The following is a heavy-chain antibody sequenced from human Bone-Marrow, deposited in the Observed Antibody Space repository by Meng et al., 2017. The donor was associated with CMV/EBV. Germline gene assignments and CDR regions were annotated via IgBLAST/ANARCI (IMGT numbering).Heavy chain of an antibody. D-gene: IGHD3-10*01. J-gene: IGHJ3*02. CDR1: GFTFSSYA. CDR2: ISYDGTNK. CDR3: ARGSYYYGSGSYYKRAFDI. Sequence: GESLKISCAASGFTFSSYAMHWVRQAPGKGLEWVAVISYDGTNKYYADSVKGRFTISRDNSKNTLYLQMNSLRAEDTAVYYCARGSYYYGSGSYYKRAFDIWGQGTRVTVSS. V-gene: IGHV3-30-3*01.